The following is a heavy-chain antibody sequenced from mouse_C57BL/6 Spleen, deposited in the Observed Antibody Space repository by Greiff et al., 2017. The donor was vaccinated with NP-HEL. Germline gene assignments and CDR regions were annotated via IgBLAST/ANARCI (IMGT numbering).Heavy chain of an antibody. CDR2: IYPRSGNT. D-gene: IGHD1-1*01. J-gene: IGHJ1*03. Sequence: VQLQQSGAELARPGASVKLSCKASGYTFTSYGISWVKQRTGQGLEWIGEIYPRSGNTYYNEKFKGKATLTADKSSSTAYMELRSLTSEDSAVYFCARLDGSSYEYFDVWGTGTTVTVSS. CDR3: ARLDGSSYEYFDV. CDR1: GYTFTSYG. V-gene: IGHV1-81*01.